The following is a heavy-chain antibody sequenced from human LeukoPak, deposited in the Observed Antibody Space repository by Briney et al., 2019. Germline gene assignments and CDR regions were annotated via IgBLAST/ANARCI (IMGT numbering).Heavy chain of an antibody. CDR2: ISSSGGYI. Sequence: NPGGCLRLSCAASGFIFSSHYMNWVRQAPGKGLEGVSSISSSGGYIYSADSVKGRFTVSRDNAKNSVSLHLNSLRAEDTAVYYCARTYNGSSHFDYWGQGTLVTVSS. CDR3: ARTYNGSSHFDY. CDR1: GFIFSSHY. D-gene: IGHD1-26*01. V-gene: IGHV3-21*01. J-gene: IGHJ4*02.